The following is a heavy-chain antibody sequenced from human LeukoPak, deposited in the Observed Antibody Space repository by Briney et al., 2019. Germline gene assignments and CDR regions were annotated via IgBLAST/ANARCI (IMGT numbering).Heavy chain of an antibody. CDR2: ISAYNSNT. Sequence: ASVKVSSKPSVYTFTTYGISWVRPAPGQGGERVGWISAYNSNTNYAQKFQGRVTMTTDTSASTAYMELRSLRSDDMAVYYCARDLIAVRPGWFDPWGQGTLVTVSS. D-gene: IGHD6-6*01. CDR3: ARDLIAVRPGWFDP. CDR1: VYTFTTYG. V-gene: IGHV1-18*03. J-gene: IGHJ5*02.